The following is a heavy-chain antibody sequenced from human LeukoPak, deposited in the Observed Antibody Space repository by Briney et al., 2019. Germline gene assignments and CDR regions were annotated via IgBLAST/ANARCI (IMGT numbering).Heavy chain of an antibody. V-gene: IGHV3-21*01. Sequence: GGSLRLSCEGSGINFNDYTMNWVRQAPGKGLEWVSSISSRNSFIHYTDSVKGRFTISRDNSKNTLYLQMNSLRAEDTAVYYCARDLGSSFNYWGQGTLVTVSS. CDR1: GINFNDYT. CDR3: ARDLGSSFNY. CDR2: ISSRNSFI. J-gene: IGHJ4*02. D-gene: IGHD6-6*01.